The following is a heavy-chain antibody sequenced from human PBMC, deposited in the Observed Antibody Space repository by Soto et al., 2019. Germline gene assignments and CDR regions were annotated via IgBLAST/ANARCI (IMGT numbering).Heavy chain of an antibody. J-gene: IGHJ6*02. CDR3: ARLYRGNSGMDV. CDR1: GYSFTSYW. D-gene: IGHD2-15*01. Sequence: EVQLVQSGAEVKKPGESLRISCKGSGYSFTSYWVTWVRQMPGKGLEWMGRIDPSDSYTNYNPPFQGHVTISFDKSISTAYLPWSSLKASDTAMYYCARLYRGNSGMDVWGQGTTVTVSS. V-gene: IGHV5-10-1*01. CDR2: IDPSDSYT.